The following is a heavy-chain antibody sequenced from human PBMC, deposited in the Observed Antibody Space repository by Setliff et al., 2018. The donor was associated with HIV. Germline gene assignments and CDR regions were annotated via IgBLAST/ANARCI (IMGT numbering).Heavy chain of an antibody. V-gene: IGHV1-2*02. D-gene: IGHD3-10*01. CDR1: GYTFTRYF. Sequence: RASVKVSCKASGYTFTRYFMHCVRQAPGQGLEWMAWISTYNGNTNYAPQVRDRVTMTRDTSTSTVYMELSSLRSEDTAVYYCARGGYHGFGSYGDYWGQGTLVTVSS. CDR2: ISTYNGNT. J-gene: IGHJ4*02. CDR3: ARGGYHGFGSYGDY.